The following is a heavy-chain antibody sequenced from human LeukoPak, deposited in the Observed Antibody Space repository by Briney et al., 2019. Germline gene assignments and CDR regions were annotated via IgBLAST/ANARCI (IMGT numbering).Heavy chain of an antibody. V-gene: IGHV3-23*01. CDR2: ISGSGGST. J-gene: IGHJ4*02. D-gene: IGHD3-10*01. CDR3: AKPHAVAGEWYFDY. CDR1: GFTFSRYS. Sequence: GGSLRLSCAASGFTFSRYSMSWVRQAPGKGLEWVSAISGSGGSTYYADSVKGRFTISRDNSKNTLYLQMNSLRAEDTAVYYCAKPHAVAGEWYFDYWGQGTLVTVSS.